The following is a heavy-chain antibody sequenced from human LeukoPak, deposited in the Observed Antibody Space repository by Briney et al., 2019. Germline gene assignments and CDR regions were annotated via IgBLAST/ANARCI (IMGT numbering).Heavy chain of an antibody. D-gene: IGHD3-22*01. J-gene: IGHJ4*02. CDR1: GGSISSYY. CDR2: IYTSGST. V-gene: IGHV4-4*07. Sequence: PSETLSLTCTVSGGSISSYYWSWIRQPAGKGLEWIGRIYTSGSTNYNPSLKSRVTMSVDTSKNQFSLKLSSVTAADTAVYYCARDRYYYDSSGYGNFDYWGQGTLVTVSS. CDR3: ARDRYYYDSSGYGNFDY.